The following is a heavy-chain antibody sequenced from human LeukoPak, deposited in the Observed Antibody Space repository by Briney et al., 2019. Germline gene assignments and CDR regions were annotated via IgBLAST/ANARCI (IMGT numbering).Heavy chain of an antibody. D-gene: IGHD2-2*01. CDR1: GGTFSSYA. Sequence: SVKVSCKASGGTFSSYAISWVRQAPGQGLEWMGRIIPILGIANYAQKFQGRVTITADKSTSTAYMELSSLRSEGTAVYYCAIDKLGYRSSTSCSTQGGYYFDYWGQGTLVTVSS. CDR3: AIDKLGYRSSTSCSTQGGYYFDY. J-gene: IGHJ4*02. CDR2: IIPILGIA. V-gene: IGHV1-69*04.